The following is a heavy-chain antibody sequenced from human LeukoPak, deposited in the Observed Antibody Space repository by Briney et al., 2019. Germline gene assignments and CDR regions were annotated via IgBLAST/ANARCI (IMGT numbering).Heavy chain of an antibody. CDR2: IIPIFGTA. Sequence: ASVKVSCKASGGTFSSYAISWVRQAPGQGLEWMGGIIPIFGTANYAQKFQGRVTITADESTSTAYMELSSPRSEDTAVYYCARGPRAEYFQHWGQGTLVTVSS. CDR1: GGTFSSYA. V-gene: IGHV1-69*13. CDR3: ARGPRAEYFQH. J-gene: IGHJ1*01.